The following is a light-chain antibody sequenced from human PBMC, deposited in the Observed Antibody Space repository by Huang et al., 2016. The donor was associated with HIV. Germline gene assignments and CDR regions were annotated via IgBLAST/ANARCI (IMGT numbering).Light chain of an antibody. CDR1: QDISSY. J-gene: IGKJ5*01. V-gene: IGKV1-9*01. Sequence: IQLTQSPSSLSAIVGDRVTITCRASQDISSYLAWYQQNPGRAPKLLIYDATTLQTGVPGRFSGSGSGTDFTLTISSLQSEDFATYYCQQLNSYPITFGQGTRL. CDR2: DAT. CDR3: QQLNSYPIT.